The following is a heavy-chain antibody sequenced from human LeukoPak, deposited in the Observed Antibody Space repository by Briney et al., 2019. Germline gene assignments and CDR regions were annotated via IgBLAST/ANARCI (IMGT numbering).Heavy chain of an antibody. V-gene: IGHV3-30*18. CDR2: ISYDGSNK. Sequence: GRSLRLSCAASGFTFSSYGMHWVRQAPGKGLEWVAVISYDGSNKYHADSVKGRFTISRDNSESTLYLQMSSPRAEDTAVYYCAKGARPGSSSHYSFDYWGQGTLVTVSS. CDR3: AKGARPGSSSHYSFDY. CDR1: GFTFSSYG. D-gene: IGHD2-2*01. J-gene: IGHJ4*02.